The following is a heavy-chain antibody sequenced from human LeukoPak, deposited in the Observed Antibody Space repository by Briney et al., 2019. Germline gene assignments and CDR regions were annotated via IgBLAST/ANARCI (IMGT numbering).Heavy chain of an antibody. CDR3: ASAGDTSDYFYFSAFDI. D-gene: IGHD3-22*01. CDR1: GYSFTTYW. V-gene: IGHV5-51*01. J-gene: IGHJ3*02. CDR2: IYPGDSDT. Sequence: GESLKISCKASGYSFTTYWIGWVRRMPGKGLEWMGIIYPGDSDTTYSPSLQGQVTISADKSISTAYLQWSSLKASDTAMYYCASAGDTSDYFYFSAFDIWGQGTMVTVSS.